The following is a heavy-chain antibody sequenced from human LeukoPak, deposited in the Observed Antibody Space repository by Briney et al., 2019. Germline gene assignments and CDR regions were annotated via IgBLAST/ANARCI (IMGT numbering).Heavy chain of an antibody. CDR1: GGSISSSSYY. Sequence: KPSETLSLTCTVSGGSISSSSYYWGWIRQPPGKGLEWIGSIYYSGSTYHNPSLKSRVTISVDTSKNQFSLKLSSVTAADTAVYYCARILWELPSWWGQGTLVTVSS. CDR3: ARILWELPSW. V-gene: IGHV4-39*01. D-gene: IGHD1-26*01. CDR2: IYYSGST. J-gene: IGHJ4*02.